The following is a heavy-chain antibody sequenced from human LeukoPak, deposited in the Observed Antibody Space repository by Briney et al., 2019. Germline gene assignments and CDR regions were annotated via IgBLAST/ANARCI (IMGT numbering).Heavy chain of an antibody. CDR3: ARGRADSGYGYCFDY. CDR2: IYHSGST. Sequence: SETLSLTCAVSGGSISSSNWWSWVRQPPGKGLEWIGEIYHSGSTNYNPSLKSRVTISVDKSKNQFSLKLSSVTAADTAVYYCARGRADSGYGYCFDYWGQGTLVTVSS. J-gene: IGHJ4*02. D-gene: IGHD5-12*01. CDR1: GGSISSSNW. V-gene: IGHV4-4*02.